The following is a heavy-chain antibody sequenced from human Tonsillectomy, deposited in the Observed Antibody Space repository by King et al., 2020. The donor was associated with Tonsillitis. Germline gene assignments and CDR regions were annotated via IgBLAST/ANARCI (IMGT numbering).Heavy chain of an antibody. V-gene: IGHV3-73*02. CDR3: TSLRFCDSTGCSDS. Sequence: VQLVESGGGLVQPGGSLKLSCAASGFPFSASAMHWVRQASGKGLEWVGRIRTRLNRYATEQPASVKGRFTISRDDSKNTAYLQMNSLKTDDTAMYYCTSLRFCDSTGCSDSWGQGTLVTVSS. CDR1: GFPFSASA. J-gene: IGHJ5*01. CDR2: IRTRLNRYAT. D-gene: IGHD2-2*01.